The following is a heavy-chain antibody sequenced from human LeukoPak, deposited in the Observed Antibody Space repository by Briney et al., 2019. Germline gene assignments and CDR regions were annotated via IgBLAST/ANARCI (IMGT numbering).Heavy chain of an antibody. CDR2: IYPSGNT. Sequence: SETLSLTCTVSGASISSGNYYWSWIRQPAGKELEWIGRIYPSGNTDYNPSLKSRVTMSLDTSKNQFSLKLSSVTAADTAIYYCARNVPYGSSSRSRVDPWGQRTLVTVSS. CDR3: ARNVPYGSSSRSRVDP. J-gene: IGHJ5*02. CDR1: GASISSGNYY. D-gene: IGHD6-6*01. V-gene: IGHV4-61*02.